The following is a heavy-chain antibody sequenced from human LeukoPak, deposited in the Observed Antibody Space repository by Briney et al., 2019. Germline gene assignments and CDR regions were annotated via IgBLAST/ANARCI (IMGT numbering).Heavy chain of an antibody. Sequence: GGSLRLSCAASGFTFSDYAMNWVRQAPGKGLEWVSGIRVGGELYYADSVKGRFTISRDNSENTLFLQMSGLGAEDTAVYHCAKGTGDTGYYFDYWGQGTLVTVSS. V-gene: IGHV3-23*01. D-gene: IGHD7-27*01. CDR3: AKGTGDTGYYFDY. J-gene: IGHJ4*02. CDR1: GFTFSDYA. CDR2: IRVGGEL.